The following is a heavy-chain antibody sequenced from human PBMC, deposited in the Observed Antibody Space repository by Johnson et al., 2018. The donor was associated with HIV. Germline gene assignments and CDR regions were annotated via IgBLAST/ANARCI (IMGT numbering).Heavy chain of an antibody. CDR1: GFTFDDYG. CDR3: ARDFVAFGECTAFDI. D-gene: IGHD3-10*01. CDR2: INWNGDKR. Sequence: EKLVESGGGVVRPGGSLRLSCAASGFTFDDYGMSWVRQAPGKGLEWVSGINWNGDKRGYADSVKGLFTISRDNAKNSLFLQMNGLRAEDTALYYCARDFVAFGECTAFDIWGQGTMVTVSS. V-gene: IGHV3-20*04. J-gene: IGHJ3*02.